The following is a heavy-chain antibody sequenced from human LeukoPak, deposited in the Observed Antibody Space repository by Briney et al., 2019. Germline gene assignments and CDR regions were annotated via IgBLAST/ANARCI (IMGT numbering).Heavy chain of an antibody. V-gene: IGHV3-23*01. CDR1: GFTFSSYA. CDR3: AKLEAPLYDSSGYYYDPGHDAFDI. J-gene: IGHJ3*02. CDR2: ISGSGGST. D-gene: IGHD3-22*01. Sequence: PGGSLRLSCAASGFTFSSYAMSWVRQAPGKGLEWVSAISGSGGSTYYADSVKGRFTISRDNSKNTLYLQMNSLRAEDTAVYYCAKLEAPLYDSSGYYYDPGHDAFDIWGQGTMVTVSS.